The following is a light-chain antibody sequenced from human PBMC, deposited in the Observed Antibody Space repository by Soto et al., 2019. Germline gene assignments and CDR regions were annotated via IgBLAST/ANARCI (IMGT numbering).Light chain of an antibody. Sequence: QPVLAQPSSVSGSPGQSITISCTGTSTDVGGYNYVSWYQHHPGKGPKLIIYEVNNRPSGVSDRFSGSKSGNKASLTISNLEAEDESDYYCGSYTSTDTPFVFGTGTKVTVL. CDR2: EVN. V-gene: IGLV2-14*01. CDR1: STDVGGYNY. CDR3: GSYTSTDTPFV. J-gene: IGLJ1*01.